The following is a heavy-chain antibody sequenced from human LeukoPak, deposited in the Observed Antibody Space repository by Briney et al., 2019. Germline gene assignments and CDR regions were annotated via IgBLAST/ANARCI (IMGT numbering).Heavy chain of an antibody. D-gene: IGHD1-26*01. CDR3: AKVRDSGSPIYPFDF. V-gene: IGHV3-23*01. J-gene: IGHJ4*02. Sequence: QPGGSLRLSCAASGFTVSNKFMSWVRQAPGKGLEWVSGMSASGGDTYYADSVKGRFTISRDNSKNTLYLQVNSLRAEDTAVYYWAKVRDSGSPIYPFDFWGQGTLVTVSS. CDR2: MSASGGDT. CDR1: GFTVSNKF.